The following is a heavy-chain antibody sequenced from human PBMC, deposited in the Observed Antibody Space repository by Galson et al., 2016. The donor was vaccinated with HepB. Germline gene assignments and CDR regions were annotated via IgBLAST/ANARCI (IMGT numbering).Heavy chain of an antibody. V-gene: IGHV4-59*04. D-gene: IGHD1-26*01. CDR3: ASYLGGIVRASDY. J-gene: IGHJ4*02. Sequence: LRLSCAASGFTFSNYWMHWVRQAPGKGLEWIGNVYYSGSTYYNPSLKSRVTISVDTSKNQFSLKLTSVTAADTAVYYCASYLGGIVRASDYWGQGTLVTVSS. CDR2: VYYSGST. CDR1: GFTFSNYW.